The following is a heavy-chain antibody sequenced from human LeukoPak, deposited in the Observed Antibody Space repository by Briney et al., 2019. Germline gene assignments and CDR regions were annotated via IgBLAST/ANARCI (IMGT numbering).Heavy chain of an antibody. CDR3: AKLDLTGPTVGYYFDY. J-gene: IGHJ4*02. D-gene: IGHD1-7*01. Sequence: PGGSLRLSCAASGFTFDDYAMHWVRLAPGKGLEWVSGISWNSGSIGYADSVKGRFTISRDNAKNSLYLQMNSLRAEDTALYYCAKLDLTGPTVGYYFDYWGQGTLVTVSS. CDR2: ISWNSGSI. V-gene: IGHV3-9*01. CDR1: GFTFDDYA.